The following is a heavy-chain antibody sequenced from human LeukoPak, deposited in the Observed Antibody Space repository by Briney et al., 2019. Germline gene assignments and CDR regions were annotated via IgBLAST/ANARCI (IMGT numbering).Heavy chain of an antibody. CDR2: ISSSSSYI. CDR3: AKDRSSGWSYYFDY. J-gene: IGHJ4*02. V-gene: IGHV3-21*04. D-gene: IGHD6-19*01. CDR1: GFTFISYS. Sequence: GGSLRLSCAASGFTFISYSMNWVRQAPGKGLEWVSSISSSSSYIYYADSVKGRFTISRDNSKNTLYLQMNSLRAEDTAVYYCAKDRSSGWSYYFDYWGQGTLVTVSS.